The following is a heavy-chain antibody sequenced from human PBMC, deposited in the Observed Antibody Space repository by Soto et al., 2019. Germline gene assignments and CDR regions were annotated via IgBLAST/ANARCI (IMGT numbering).Heavy chain of an antibody. J-gene: IGHJ4*02. CDR2: ISSSSSYI. Sequence: GGSLRLSCAASGFTFSSYSMNWVRQAPGKGLEWVSSISSSSSYIYYADSVKGRFTISRDNAKNSLYLQMNSLRAEDTAVYYCARGVVVAANIDYWGQGTLVTVSS. D-gene: IGHD2-15*01. CDR3: ARGVVVAANIDY. V-gene: IGHV3-21*01. CDR1: GFTFSSYS.